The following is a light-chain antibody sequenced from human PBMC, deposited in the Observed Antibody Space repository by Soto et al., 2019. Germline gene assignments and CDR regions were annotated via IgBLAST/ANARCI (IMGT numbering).Light chain of an antibody. CDR2: WAS. CDR1: QSLLSRSNTNNY. J-gene: IGKJ5*01. Sequence: DIVMTQSPDSLAVSLGERATINCTSSQSLLSRSNTNNYLAWFQQKPGQPPKLLLSWASTRETGVPDRFSGSGSGPEFTLTISSLQAEDVAVYYCQQYYGAPITFGRGTRLEIK. CDR3: QQYYGAPIT. V-gene: IGKV4-1*01.